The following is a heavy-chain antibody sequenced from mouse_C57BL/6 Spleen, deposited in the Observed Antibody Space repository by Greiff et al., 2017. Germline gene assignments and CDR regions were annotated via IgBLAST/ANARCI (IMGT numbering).Heavy chain of an antibody. Sequence: EVQLVESGGDLVKPGGSLKLSCAASGFTFSSYGLSWVRQTPDKRLEWVATISSGGSYTYYPDSVKGRFTISRDNAKNTLYLQMSSLKSEDTAMYYCARQGKALFDYWGQGTTLTVSS. CDR2: ISSGGSYT. D-gene: IGHD2-1*01. CDR3: ARQGKALFDY. CDR1: GFTFSSYG. J-gene: IGHJ2*01. V-gene: IGHV5-6*01.